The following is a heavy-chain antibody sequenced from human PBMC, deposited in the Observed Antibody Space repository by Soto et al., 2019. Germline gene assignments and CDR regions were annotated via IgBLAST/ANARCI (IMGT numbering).Heavy chain of an antibody. CDR2: IYSGGST. V-gene: IGHV3-53*02. CDR3: ARRGPGGDRGLDP. D-gene: IGHD2-21*02. J-gene: IGHJ5*02. Sequence: EVQLVETGGGLIQPGGSLRLSCAASGFTVSSNYMSWVRQAPGKGLEWVSVIYSGGSTYYADSVTGRFTISIDNSKNTLYLQMNGLKAEDTAVYYCARRGPGGDRGLDPWGQGTLVTVSS. CDR1: GFTVSSNY.